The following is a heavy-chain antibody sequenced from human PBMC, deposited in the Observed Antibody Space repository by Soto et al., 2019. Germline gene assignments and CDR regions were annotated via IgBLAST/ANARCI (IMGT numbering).Heavy chain of an antibody. CDR2: INAGNGNT. D-gene: IGHD6-19*01. V-gene: IGHV1-3*05. CDR1: GYTFTSYA. Sequence: QVQLVQSGAEEKKPGASVKVSCKASGYTFTSYAMHLVRQAPGQRLEWMGRINAGNGNTKYSHEFQGRVTITRDTSASTDYMALSSLRSEDTAVYYGASQSDSGEFDYRGQGTLVTISS. J-gene: IGHJ4*02. CDR3: ASQSDSGEFDY.